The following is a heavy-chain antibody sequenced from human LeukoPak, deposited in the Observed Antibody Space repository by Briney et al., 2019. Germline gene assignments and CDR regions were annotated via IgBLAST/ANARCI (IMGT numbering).Heavy chain of an antibody. J-gene: IGHJ4*02. Sequence: PSETLSLTCTVSAYSISSGYYWGWIRQPPGRGLEWIGSIWHSGTTYYNPSLRSRVTISVDTSKNQFSLKVNSVTAADTAVYYCARLGRNLGNPDYWGQGTLVTVSS. D-gene: IGHD1-14*01. CDR3: ARLGRNLGNPDY. V-gene: IGHV4-38-2*02. CDR1: AYSISSGYY. CDR2: IWHSGTT.